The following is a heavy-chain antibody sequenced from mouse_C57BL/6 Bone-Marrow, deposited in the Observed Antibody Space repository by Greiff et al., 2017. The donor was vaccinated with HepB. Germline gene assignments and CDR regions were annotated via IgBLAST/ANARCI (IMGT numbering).Heavy chain of an antibody. CDR2: IDPSDSET. CDR3: ARGLGRGFDY. CDR1: GYTFTSYW. Sequence: VQLQQPGAELVRPGSSVKLSCKASGYTFTSYWMHWVKQRPIQGLEWIGNIDPSDSETHYTQKFKDKATLTVDKSSSTAYMQLSSLTSEDSAVYYCARGLGRGFDYWGQGTTLTVSS. D-gene: IGHD4-1*01. J-gene: IGHJ2*01. V-gene: IGHV1-52*01.